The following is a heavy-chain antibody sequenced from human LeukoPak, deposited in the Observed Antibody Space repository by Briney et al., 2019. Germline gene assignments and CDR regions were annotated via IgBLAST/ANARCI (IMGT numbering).Heavy chain of an antibody. CDR1: GFTFSSYE. CDR2: ISSGGNYR. Sequence: TGGSLRLSCAASGFTFSSYEINWVRQAPGKGLEWVSYISSGGNYRYYADSVKGRFTISRDNARNSLYLQMNSLRAEDTAVYYCARGRNAYTFDNWGQGTLVTVSS. CDR3: ARGRNAYTFDN. D-gene: IGHD5-24*01. V-gene: IGHV3-48*03. J-gene: IGHJ4*02.